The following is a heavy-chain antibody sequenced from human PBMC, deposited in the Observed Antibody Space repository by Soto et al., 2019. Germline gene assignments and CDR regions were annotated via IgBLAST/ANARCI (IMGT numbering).Heavy chain of an antibody. V-gene: IGHV1-69*13. CDR1: GGTFSSYA. Sequence: SVKVSCKASGGTFSSYAISWVRQAPGQGLEWMGGIIPIFGTANYAQKFQGRVTITADESTSTAYMELSSLRSEDTAVYYCASCVEVRGVTCYGMDVWGQGTTVTVSS. J-gene: IGHJ6*02. CDR2: IIPIFGTA. D-gene: IGHD3-10*01. CDR3: ASCVEVRGVTCYGMDV.